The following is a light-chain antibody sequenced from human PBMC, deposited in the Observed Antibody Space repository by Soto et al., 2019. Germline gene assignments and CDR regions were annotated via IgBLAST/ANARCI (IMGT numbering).Light chain of an antibody. Sequence: DFQMTQSPSTLSASVGDRVTITCRASQNIRSRLAWFQQKPGKAPKLLIYDASSLESGVPQRFSGSGSGTDFTLTISRLEPEDFAMYYCQQYGSSGTFGQGTKVDI. CDR2: DAS. J-gene: IGKJ1*01. CDR3: QQYGSSGT. V-gene: IGKV1-5*01. CDR1: QNIRSR.